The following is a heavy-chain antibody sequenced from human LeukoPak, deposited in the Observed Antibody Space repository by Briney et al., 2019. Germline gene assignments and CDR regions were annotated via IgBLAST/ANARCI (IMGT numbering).Heavy chain of an antibody. V-gene: IGHV3-30*02. Sequence: PGGSLRLSCAASGFTFSNYGMHWVRQAPGKGLEWVASTPYNGTNNYYVDSVKGRFTISRDNSKNTLFLEMKNLRVDDTAVYYCGKGRRWVSSSGHFDYWGQGSLVSVS. CDR1: GFTFSNYG. D-gene: IGHD6-19*01. CDR2: TPYNGTNN. CDR3: GKGRRWVSSSGHFDY. J-gene: IGHJ4*02.